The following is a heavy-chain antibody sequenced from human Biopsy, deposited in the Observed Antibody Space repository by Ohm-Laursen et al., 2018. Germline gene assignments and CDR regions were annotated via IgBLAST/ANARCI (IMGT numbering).Heavy chain of an antibody. CDR3: ARTPILIVSAGLVYRHRRHLQGMDV. CDR2: GDWDDYK. V-gene: IGHV2-70*11. D-gene: IGHD6-13*01. CDR1: GFSLSARGMC. Sequence: TQTLTLTCSFSGFSLSARGMCVSWIRQAPGKALEWLARGDWDDYKDYSASLQTKLSISKETSNDQVVLTVNNVDPADTATYYCARTPILIVSAGLVYRHRRHLQGMDVWGQGIAVTVS. J-gene: IGHJ6*02.